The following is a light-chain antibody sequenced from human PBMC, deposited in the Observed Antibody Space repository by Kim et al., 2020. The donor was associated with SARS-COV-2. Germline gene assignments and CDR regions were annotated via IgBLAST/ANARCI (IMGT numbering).Light chain of an antibody. CDR3: QQDANSPVT. V-gene: IGKV3-20*01. Sequence: EIVLTQSPGTLSLSPGERATLSCRASQSVADNYLAWYQQKPGRAPSLLIYDASTRDTGIPDRFIGSGSETDFTLTITRLEPEDFAVYFCQQDANSPVTFAQGTKVDIK. CDR1: QSVADNY. CDR2: DAS. J-gene: IGKJ1*01.